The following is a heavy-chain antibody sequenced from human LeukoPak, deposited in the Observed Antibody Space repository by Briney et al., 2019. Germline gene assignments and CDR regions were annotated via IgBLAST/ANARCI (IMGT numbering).Heavy chain of an antibody. CDR3: AREGSMTARPFVSIDY. CDR2: IHTSGST. V-gene: IGHV4-4*07. Sequence: SETLSLTCTVSGGSIRTYYWSWIRQPSGKALEWIGRIHTSGSTDYNPSLESRVSMSVDTSKNQFSLKLRSVTAADTAVYYCAREGSMTARPFVSIDYWGQGTLVTVSS. J-gene: IGHJ4*02. CDR1: GGSIRTYY. D-gene: IGHD6-6*01.